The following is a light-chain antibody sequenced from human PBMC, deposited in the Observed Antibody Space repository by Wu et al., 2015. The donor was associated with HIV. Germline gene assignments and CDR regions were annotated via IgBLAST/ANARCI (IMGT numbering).Light chain of an antibody. V-gene: IGKV3-20*01. CDR3: QQYGRSPAT. Sequence: EIVLTQSPGTLSLSPGERATLSCRASQTVSSSYLAWYQQKPGQAPRLLISGASSRATGIPDRFSGSGSGTDFTLTISRLEPEDFAVYYCQQYGRSPATFGQGTKVEIK. CDR1: QTVSSSY. CDR2: GAS. J-gene: IGKJ1*01.